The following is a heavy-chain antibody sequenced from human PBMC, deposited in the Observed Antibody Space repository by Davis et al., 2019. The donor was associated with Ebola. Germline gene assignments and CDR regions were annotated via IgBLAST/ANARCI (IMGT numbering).Heavy chain of an antibody. D-gene: IGHD2-15*01. CDR3: ARHGPFVGGYCSGGSCYPEDY. V-gene: IGHV5-10-1*01. CDR1: GYSFTSYW. CDR2: IDPSDSYT. J-gene: IGHJ4*02. Sequence: KVSCKGSGYSFTSYWISWVRQMPGKGLEWMGRIDPSDSYTNYSPSFQGHVTISADKSISTAYLQWSSLKASDTAMYYCARHGPFVGGYCSGGSCYPEDYWGQGTLVTVSS.